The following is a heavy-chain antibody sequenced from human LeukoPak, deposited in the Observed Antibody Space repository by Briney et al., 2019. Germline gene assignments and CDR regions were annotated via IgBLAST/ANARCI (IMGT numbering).Heavy chain of an antibody. CDR2: VWYDGGNK. D-gene: IGHD1-26*01. CDR1: GFTFSSYG. CDR3: AKDLSLGAIDY. Sequence: GGSLRLSCAASGFTFSSYGMHWVRQAPGKGLEWVAVVWYDGGNKYYADSVKGRFTISRDNSKNTLYLQMNSLRAEDTAVYYCAKDLSLGAIDYWGQGTLVTVSS. J-gene: IGHJ4*02. V-gene: IGHV3-33*06.